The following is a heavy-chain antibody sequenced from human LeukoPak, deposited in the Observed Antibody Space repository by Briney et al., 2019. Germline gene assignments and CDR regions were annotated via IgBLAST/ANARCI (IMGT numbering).Heavy chain of an antibody. CDR1: GGSISSYY. CDR2: IYTSGST. V-gene: IGHV4-4*07. Sequence: SETLSLTCTVSGGSISSYYWSWIRQPAGKGLEWIGRIYTSGSTNYNPSLKSRVTMTRDTSISTAYMELSRLRSDDTAVYYCARGVYYGSGSYSDYWGQGTLVTVSS. D-gene: IGHD3-10*01. J-gene: IGHJ4*02. CDR3: ARGVYYGSGSYSDY.